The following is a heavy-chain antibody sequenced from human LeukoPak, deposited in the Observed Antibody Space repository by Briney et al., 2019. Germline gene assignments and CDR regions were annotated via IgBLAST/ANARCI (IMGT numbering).Heavy chain of an antibody. J-gene: IGHJ6*03. V-gene: IGHV3-7*01. CDR1: GFTFSNYW. D-gene: IGHD3-3*01. CDR3: ARDNGVVHGVYYMDV. Sequence: GRSLRLSCAASGFTFSNYWMTWVRQAPGKGLEWVADIKQDGSEKLYVKSVRGRFTISRDNAKMSLFLQMNSLRAEDTAVYYCARDNGVVHGVYYMDVWGKGTTVTVS. CDR2: IKQDGSEK.